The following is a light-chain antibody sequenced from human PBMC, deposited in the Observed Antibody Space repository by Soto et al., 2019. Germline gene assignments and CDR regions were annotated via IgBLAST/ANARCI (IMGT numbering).Light chain of an antibody. Sequence: EIVMTQSPATLSVSPGERATLSCRASQSISNNLAWYHQKPGQAPRLLIYGASTRATGIPARFSGSGSGTEFTLPISSLQSEDFAVYYCQQYNNWPITFGQGTRLEIK. J-gene: IGKJ5*01. CDR2: GAS. V-gene: IGKV3D-15*01. CDR1: QSISNN. CDR3: QQYNNWPIT.